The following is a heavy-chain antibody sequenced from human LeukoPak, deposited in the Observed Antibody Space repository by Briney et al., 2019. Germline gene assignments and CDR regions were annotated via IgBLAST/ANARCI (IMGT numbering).Heavy chain of an antibody. CDR2: ISSSSSYI. Sequence: GGSLRLSCAASGFTFSSYSMNWVRQAPGKGLEWVSSISSSSSYIYYADSVKGRFTISRDNSKNTLYLQMNSLRAEDTAVYYCAKVQMFTRNYYGSGSYYGAFDIWGQGTMVTVSS. V-gene: IGHV3-21*01. J-gene: IGHJ3*02. CDR3: AKVQMFTRNYYGSGSYYGAFDI. D-gene: IGHD3-10*01. CDR1: GFTFSSYS.